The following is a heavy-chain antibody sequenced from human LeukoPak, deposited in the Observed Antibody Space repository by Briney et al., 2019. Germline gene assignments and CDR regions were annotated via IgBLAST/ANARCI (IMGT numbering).Heavy chain of an antibody. V-gene: IGHV4-34*01. J-gene: IGHJ3*02. CDR1: GGSFSGYY. Sequence: SETLSLTCAVYGGSFSGYYWSWIRQPPGKGLEWIGEINHSGSTNYNPSLKSRVTISVDTSKNQFSLKLSSATAADTAVYYCARIEWLSHGAFDIWGQGTMVTVSS. CDR2: INHSGST. D-gene: IGHD3-3*01. CDR3: ARIEWLSHGAFDI.